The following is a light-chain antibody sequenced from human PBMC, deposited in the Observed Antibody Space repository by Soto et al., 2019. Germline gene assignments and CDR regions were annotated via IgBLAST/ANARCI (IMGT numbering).Light chain of an antibody. CDR1: QTVSSSY. CDR2: GAS. V-gene: IGKV3-20*01. J-gene: IGKJ1*01. CDR3: QQYGSSYPWT. Sequence: DIVLTQSPGTLSLSPGERATLSCRASQTVSSSYLAWYQQKPGQAPRLLIYGASSRATGIPDRFSGSGSGTDFTLTISRLEPEDFAVYYCQQYGSSYPWTFGQGTKVDIK.